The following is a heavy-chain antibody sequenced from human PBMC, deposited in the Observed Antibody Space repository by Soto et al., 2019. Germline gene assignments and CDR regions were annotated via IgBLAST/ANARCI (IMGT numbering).Heavy chain of an antibody. V-gene: IGHV4-59*01. D-gene: IGHD6-13*01. Sequence: QVQMQESGPGLLKPSETLSLTCTVSGGSISSYFYIWVRQPPGKGLEWIGSVYYTGTTDYNPSPKSRVTISVDTSKTQFSLNLRSVTAADTAVYYGARDLAAVPRAFDYWGRGTLVTVSS. J-gene: IGHJ4*02. CDR2: VYYTGTT. CDR3: ARDLAAVPRAFDY. CDR1: GGSISSYF.